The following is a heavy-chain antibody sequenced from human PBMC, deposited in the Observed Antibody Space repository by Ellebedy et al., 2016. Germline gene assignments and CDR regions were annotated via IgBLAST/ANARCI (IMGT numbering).Heavy chain of an antibody. J-gene: IGHJ5*02. CDR3: AREGSGFDP. V-gene: IGHV3-7*01. Sequence: VDSVKGRFTTSRDSATNSLYLQMNSLRDEDTAVYYCAREGSGFDPWGRGTLVTVSS.